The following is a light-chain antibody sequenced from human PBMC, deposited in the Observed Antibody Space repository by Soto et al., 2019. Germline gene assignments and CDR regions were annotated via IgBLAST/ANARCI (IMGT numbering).Light chain of an antibody. Sequence: QSVLTQPPSVSGAPGQRVTISCTGTSSNIGAGYDVHWYQQFPGTTPKFLIYGNTNRPSEVPDRFSASKSGTSASLDITGLQAEVEAEYFCQFYDSSLTVVFGGGTKVTVL. J-gene: IGLJ2*01. CDR2: GNT. CDR1: SSNIGAGYD. V-gene: IGLV1-40*01. CDR3: QFYDSSLTVV.